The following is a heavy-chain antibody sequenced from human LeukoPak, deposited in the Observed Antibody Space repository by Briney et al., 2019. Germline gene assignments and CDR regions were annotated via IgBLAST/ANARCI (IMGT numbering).Heavy chain of an antibody. Sequence: PSETLSLTCAVYGGSFSGYYWSWIRQPPGKGLEWIGEISHSGNSNYNPSLKSRVTISVDTSKNQFSLKLSSVIAADAALYYCARGLNYYDNTGYYPAYMDVWGKGTTVTVSS. CDR2: ISHSGNS. J-gene: IGHJ6*03. CDR1: GGSFSGYY. V-gene: IGHV4-34*01. D-gene: IGHD3-22*01. CDR3: ARGLNYYDNTGYYPAYMDV.